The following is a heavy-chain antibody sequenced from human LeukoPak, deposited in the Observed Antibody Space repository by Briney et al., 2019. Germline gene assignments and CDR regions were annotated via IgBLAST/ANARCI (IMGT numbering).Heavy chain of an antibody. J-gene: IGHJ5*02. CDR1: GGSISSGDYY. CDR3: ARPYYYDSRIDP. D-gene: IGHD3-22*01. Sequence: SETLSLACTVSGGSISSGDYYWSWIRQPPGKGLEWVGYMYYSGSTYYNPSLKSRVTISVDTSKNQFSLQLSSVTAADTAVYYCARPYYYDSRIDPWGQGTLVTVSS. V-gene: IGHV4-30-4*01. CDR2: MYYSGST.